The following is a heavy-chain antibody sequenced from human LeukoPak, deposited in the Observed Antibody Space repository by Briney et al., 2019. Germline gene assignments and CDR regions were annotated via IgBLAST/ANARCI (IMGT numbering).Heavy chain of an antibody. Sequence: GASVKVSCKASGGTFSSYAISWVRRAPGQGLEWVGRVIPILGIANYAQKFQGRVTITADKSTSTAYMELSSLRSEDTAVYYCARAVGGSYENWFDPWGQGTLVTVSS. CDR3: ARAVGGSYENWFDP. J-gene: IGHJ5*02. CDR2: VIPILGIA. CDR1: GGTFSSYA. D-gene: IGHD1-26*01. V-gene: IGHV1-69*04.